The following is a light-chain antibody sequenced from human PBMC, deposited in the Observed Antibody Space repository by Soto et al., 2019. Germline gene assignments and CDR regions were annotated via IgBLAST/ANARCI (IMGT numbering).Light chain of an antibody. V-gene: IGKV1-33*01. CDR1: QDITNY. CDR2: DAS. CDR3: QQYDDLPLT. J-gene: IGKJ4*02. Sequence: DIQMTQSPSSLSASAGDRVTVTCLASQDITNYLSWYQQKPGKAPKLLISDASNLEIGVPSRFSRRGSGTDFSLTISSLLPEEFATCFCQQYDDLPLTVGGGTRVEVK.